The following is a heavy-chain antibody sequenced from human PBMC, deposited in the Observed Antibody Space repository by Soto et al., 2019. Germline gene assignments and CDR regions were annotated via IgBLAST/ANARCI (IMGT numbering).Heavy chain of an antibody. CDR2: MNRDGSEK. CDR1: GFTFSSYW. J-gene: IGHJ4*02. V-gene: IGHV3-7*01. Sequence: EVQLVESGGGLVQPGGSLRLSCAASGFTFSSYWMTWARQAPGKGLEWVASMNRDGSEKRYVDSVEGLFTISRDNAKNSLFLQMNSLSPDDTAVYYCGRDAGRRFDYWGQGSLVTVSS. CDR3: GRDAGRRFDY. D-gene: IGHD6-13*01.